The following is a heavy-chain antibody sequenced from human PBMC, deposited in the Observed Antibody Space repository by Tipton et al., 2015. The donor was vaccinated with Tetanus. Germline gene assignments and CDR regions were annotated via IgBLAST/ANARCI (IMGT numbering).Heavy chain of an antibody. D-gene: IGHD2/OR15-2a*01. CDR2: IYYSGST. Sequence: TLSLTCTVSGGSISSSSYYWGWIRQPPGKGLEWIGSIYYSGSTYYTPSLKSRVTISVDTSKNQFSLKLSSVTAADTAVYYCARLLSYWGQGTLVTVSS. V-gene: IGHV4-39*01. CDR3: ARLLSY. J-gene: IGHJ4*02. CDR1: GGSISSSSYY.